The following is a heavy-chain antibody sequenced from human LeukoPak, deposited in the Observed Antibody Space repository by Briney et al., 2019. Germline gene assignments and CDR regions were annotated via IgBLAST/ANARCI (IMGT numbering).Heavy chain of an antibody. Sequence: SETLSLTCTVSGGSISSSSYYWGWIRQPPGKGLEWIGSIYYSGSTYYNPSLKSRVTISVDTSKNQFSLKLSSVTAADTAVYYCARGGYSYGYYHYYYYMDVWGKGTTVTVSS. CDR3: ARGGYSYGYYHYYYYMDV. CDR2: IYYSGST. CDR1: GGSISSSSYY. V-gene: IGHV4-39*07. D-gene: IGHD5-18*01. J-gene: IGHJ6*03.